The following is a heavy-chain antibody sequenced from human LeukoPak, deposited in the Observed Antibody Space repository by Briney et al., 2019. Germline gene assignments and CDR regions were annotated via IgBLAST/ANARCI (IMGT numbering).Heavy chain of an antibody. CDR2: IHQDGGQK. V-gene: IGHV3-7*01. CDR3: ARGNSFDY. J-gene: IGHJ4*02. D-gene: IGHD1-1*01. Sequence: QTGGSLRLSCAASGFTFSSYWMSWVRQAPGKGLEWVANIHQDGGQKFYLDSVEGRFTISRDNAKDSVYLHMNSLRADDTAVYYCARGNSFDYWGQGTLVTVSS. CDR1: GFTFSSYW.